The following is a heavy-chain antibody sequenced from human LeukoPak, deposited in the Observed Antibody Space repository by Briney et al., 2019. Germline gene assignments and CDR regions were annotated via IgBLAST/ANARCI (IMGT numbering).Heavy chain of an antibody. CDR3: ARLVDRLMFDY. CDR1: GGSINSGDYY. J-gene: IGHJ4*02. D-gene: IGHD2-21*02. V-gene: IGHV4-61*02. CDR2: IYTSGIT. Sequence: PSETLSLTCTVSGGSINSGDYYWSWLRQPAGKPLEWIGRIYTSGITIYKSSLESRVTISIDTSKNRFSPKLNSVTASDTAVYYCARLVDRLMFDYWGQGTQVTVSS.